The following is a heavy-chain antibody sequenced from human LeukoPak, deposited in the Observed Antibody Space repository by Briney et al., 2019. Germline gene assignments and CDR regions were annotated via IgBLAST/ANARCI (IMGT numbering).Heavy chain of an antibody. D-gene: IGHD2-2*01. Sequence: ASVKVSCKASGYTLTSYDINWVRQATGQGLEWMGGIIPIFGTANYAQKFQGRVTITTDESTSTAYMELSSLRSEDTAVYYCARAPYCSSTSCHWWFDPWGQGTLVTVSS. CDR1: GYTLTSYD. CDR3: ARAPYCSSTSCHWWFDP. J-gene: IGHJ5*02. CDR2: IIPIFGTA. V-gene: IGHV1-69*05.